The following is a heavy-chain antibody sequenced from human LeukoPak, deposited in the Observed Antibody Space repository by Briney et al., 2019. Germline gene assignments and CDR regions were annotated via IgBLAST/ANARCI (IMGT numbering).Heavy chain of an antibody. CDR3: ARNPTSKTMSRDSFDI. CDR1: GGSISSYY. D-gene: IGHD3-10*02. V-gene: IGHV4-59*01. CDR2: IYYSGST. J-gene: IGHJ3*02. Sequence: SETLSLTCTVSGGSISSYYWSWIRQPPGKGLEWIGYIYYSGSTNYNPSLKSRVTISVDTSKNQFSLKLSSVTAADTAVYYCARNPTSKTMSRDSFDIWGQGTFVTVSS.